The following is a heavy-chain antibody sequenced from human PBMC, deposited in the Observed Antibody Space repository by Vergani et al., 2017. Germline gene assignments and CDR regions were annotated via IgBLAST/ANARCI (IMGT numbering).Heavy chain of an antibody. V-gene: IGHV1-2*02. CDR1: GYTFTGYF. CDR3: AKDRANSGTYPIDF. CDR2: INPNRGVT. Sequence: QVRLMQSAAEVKKPGASVRVSCKASGYTFTGYFIHWVRQAPGQGLEWMGWINPNRGVTNYGQKFHGRVTMTSDTSTNTVYMELSLLKSDDTALYYCAKDRANSGTYPIDFWGPGTLVTVSS. J-gene: IGHJ4*02. D-gene: IGHD3-16*02.